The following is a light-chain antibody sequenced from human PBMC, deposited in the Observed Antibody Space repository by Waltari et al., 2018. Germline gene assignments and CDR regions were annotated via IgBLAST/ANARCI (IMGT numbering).Light chain of an antibody. J-gene: IGLJ2*01. CDR3: CSRAGTYTWL. V-gene: IGLV2-11*01. CDR1: SNDVGGYSY. CDR2: DVT. Sequence: QSALSQPLSVSGSPGQSVTISCTGTSNDVGGYSYVSWFQQFPGKAPNLIISDVTRRHSGVPDRFSGSKSGNTASLTISGLQVEDEATYYCCSRAGTYTWLFGGGTKVTVL.